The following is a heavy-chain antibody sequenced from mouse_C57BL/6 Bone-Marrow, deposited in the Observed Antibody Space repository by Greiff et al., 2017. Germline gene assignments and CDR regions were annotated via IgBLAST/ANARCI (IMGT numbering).Heavy chain of an antibody. Sequence: EVQRVESGGDLVKPGGSLKLSCAASGFTFSSYGMSWVRQTPDKRLEWVATISSGGSYTYYPDSVKGRFTMSRDNAKNTLYLEMSSLTSEDTAMYYCAREGRGYAMDYWGQGTSATVSA. V-gene: IGHV5-6*01. CDR1: GFTFSSYG. CDR3: AREGRGYAMDY. CDR2: ISSGGSYT. J-gene: IGHJ4*01.